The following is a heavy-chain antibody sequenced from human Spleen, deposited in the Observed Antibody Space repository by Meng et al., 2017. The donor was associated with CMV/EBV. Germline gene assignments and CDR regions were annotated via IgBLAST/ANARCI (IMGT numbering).Heavy chain of an antibody. J-gene: IGHJ6*02. V-gene: IGHV3-11*04. CDR3: AKVGRDYGDWVYYYYGMDV. D-gene: IGHD4-17*01. CDR1: GFTFSDYY. CDR2: ISSSGSTI. Sequence: GGSLRLSCAASGFTFSDYYMSWIRQAPGKGLEWVSYISSSGSTIYYADSVKGRFTISRDNSKNTLYLQMNSLRAEDTAVYYCAKVGRDYGDWVYYYYGMDVWGQGTTVTVSS.